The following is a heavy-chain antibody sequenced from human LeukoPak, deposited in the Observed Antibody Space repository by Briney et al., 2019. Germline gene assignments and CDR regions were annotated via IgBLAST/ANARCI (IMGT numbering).Heavy chain of an antibody. CDR1: GYSISSGYY. J-gene: IGHJ4*02. CDR2: IYHSGST. Sequence: SETLSLTCAVSGYSISSGYYCGWIRQPPGKGLEWIGSIYHSGSTYYNPSLKSRVTISVDTSKNQFSLKLSSVTAADTAVYYCARLSYGGNRRDFDYWGQGTLVTVSS. CDR3: ARLSYGGNRRDFDY. V-gene: IGHV4-38-2*01. D-gene: IGHD4-23*01.